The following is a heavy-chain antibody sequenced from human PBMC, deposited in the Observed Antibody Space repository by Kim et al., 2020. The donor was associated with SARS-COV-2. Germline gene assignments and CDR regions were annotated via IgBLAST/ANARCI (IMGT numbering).Heavy chain of an antibody. CDR2: IYYSGST. J-gene: IGHJ4*02. D-gene: IGHD3-22*01. V-gene: IGHV4-39*01. Sequence: SETLSLTCTVSGGSISSRSYYWGWIRQPPGKGLEWIGSIYYSGSTYYNPSLKSRVTISVDTSKNQFSLKLSSVTAADTAVYYCARQQRITMIVVVTPPGDYWGQGTLVTVSS. CDR3: ARQQRITMIVVVTPPGDY. CDR1: GGSISSRSYY.